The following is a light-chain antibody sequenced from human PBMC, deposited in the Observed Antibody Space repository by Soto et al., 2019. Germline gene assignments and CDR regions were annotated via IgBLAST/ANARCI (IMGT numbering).Light chain of an antibody. CDR3: LQHSDYPFT. J-gene: IGKJ2*01. CDR2: SAS. V-gene: IGKV1-17*01. CDR1: QGIRDA. Sequence: DIQMTQSPSSLSASVGDRVIITCRASQGIRDAVGWYQQKPGKVPKRLIYSASSLQNGVPSRFSGSGSETVFTLTISSLQPEDFATYFCLQHSDYPFTFGQGNRLEI.